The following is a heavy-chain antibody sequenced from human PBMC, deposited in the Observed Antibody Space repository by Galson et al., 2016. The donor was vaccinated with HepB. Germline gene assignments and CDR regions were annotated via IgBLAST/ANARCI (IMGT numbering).Heavy chain of an antibody. V-gene: IGHV3-21*01. CDR2: ISSNNYI. J-gene: IGHJ6*02. CDR1: GFTFSSYS. D-gene: IGHD2-15*01. Sequence: SLRLSCAASGFTFSSYSLNWVRQAPGKGLEWVSFISSNNYIYYADSVQGRFTISRDNAKNSLYLQMHSLRAEDTAVYDCAKDTGHCSGGVCYSPRSMDVWGQGTTVTVSS. CDR3: AKDTGHCSGGVCYSPRSMDV.